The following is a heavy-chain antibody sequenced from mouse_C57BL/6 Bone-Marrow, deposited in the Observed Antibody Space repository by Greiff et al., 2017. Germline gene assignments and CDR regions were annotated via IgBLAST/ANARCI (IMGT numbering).Heavy chain of an antibody. CDR2: IYPGGGYT. CDR3: ARLGTGTYAMDY. D-gene: IGHD4-1*01. CDR1: GYTFTNYW. J-gene: IGHJ4*01. V-gene: IGHV1-63*01. Sequence: QVQLQQSGAELVRPGTSVKMSCKASGYTFTNYWIGWAKPRPGHGLEWIGDIYPGGGYTNYNEKFKGKATLTADKSSSTAYMQFSSLTSEDSAIYYCARLGTGTYAMDYWGQGTSVTVSS.